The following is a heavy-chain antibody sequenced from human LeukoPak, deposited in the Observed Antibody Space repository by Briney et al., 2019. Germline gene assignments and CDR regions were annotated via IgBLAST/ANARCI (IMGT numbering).Heavy chain of an antibody. J-gene: IGHJ4*02. CDR3: ARRSSGSPPYYFDY. CDR2: INSDGNIT. V-gene: IGHV3-74*01. D-gene: IGHD1-26*01. Sequence: PGGSLRLSRAASGFTFSNYWMHWVRQAPGKGPVWVLRINSDGNITTYADYVKGRFTISRDNAKNTLYLQMNSLRAEDTAVYYCARRSSGSPPYYFDYWGQGTLVTVSS. CDR1: GFTFSNYW.